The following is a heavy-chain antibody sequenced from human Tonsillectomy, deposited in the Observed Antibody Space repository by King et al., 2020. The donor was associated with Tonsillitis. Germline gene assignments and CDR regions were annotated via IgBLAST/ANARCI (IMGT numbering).Heavy chain of an antibody. V-gene: IGHV3-30-3*01. CDR1: GFTFSSYA. CDR2: ISYDGSNK. D-gene: IGHD3-3*01. CDR3: ARGGDF. Sequence: QLVQSGGGVVQPGRSLRLSCAASGFTFSSYAMHWVRQAPGKGLEWVAVISYDGSNKYYADSVKGRFTISRDNSKSTLYLQMNSLRPEDTAVYYCARGGDFWGQGTLVTVSS. J-gene: IGHJ4*02.